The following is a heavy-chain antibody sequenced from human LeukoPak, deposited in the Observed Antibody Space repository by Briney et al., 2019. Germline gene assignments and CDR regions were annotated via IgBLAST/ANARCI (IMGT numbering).Heavy chain of an antibody. CDR2: INPKSGVT. J-gene: IGHJ6*03. CDR3: ARDRVVVVITSYYYYYMDV. D-gene: IGHD3-22*01. V-gene: IGHV1-2*02. Sequence: ASVKVSCKASGYTFIGYYLHWVRQAPGQGLEWMGWINPKSGVTNYAQKFQGRVTMTRDTSISTAYMELNSLRSDDTAVYYCARDRVVVVITSYYYYYMDVWGKGTTVTVSS. CDR1: GYTFIGYY.